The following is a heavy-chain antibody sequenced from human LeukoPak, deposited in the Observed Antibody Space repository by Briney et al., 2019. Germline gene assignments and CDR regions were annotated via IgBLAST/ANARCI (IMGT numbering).Heavy chain of an antibody. CDR1: GFSFSGYN. V-gene: IGHV3-48*02. Sequence: GGSLRLSCAASGFSFSGYNMNWARQAPGKGLEGVSYISSSGTTVYYADSVKGRFTISRDNAKNSLYLQMNSLRDEDTAVYYCVMVRGVSFDYWGQGTLVTVSS. D-gene: IGHD3-10*01. CDR3: VMVRGVSFDY. CDR2: ISSSGTTV. J-gene: IGHJ4*02.